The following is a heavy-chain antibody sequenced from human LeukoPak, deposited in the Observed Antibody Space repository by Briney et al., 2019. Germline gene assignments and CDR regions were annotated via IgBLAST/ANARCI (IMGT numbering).Heavy chain of an antibody. V-gene: IGHV4-34*01. CDR2: INHSGST. CDR1: GGSFSGYY. J-gene: IGHJ4*02. Sequence: SETLSLTCAVYGGSFSGYYWSWIRQPPGKGLEWIGEINHSGSTNYNPSLKRRVTISVDTSKNQFSLKLNSVPAADTAVYYCARGGEGLVVVVAATQFDYWGQGTLVTVSS. D-gene: IGHD2-15*01. CDR3: ARGGEGLVVVVAATQFDY.